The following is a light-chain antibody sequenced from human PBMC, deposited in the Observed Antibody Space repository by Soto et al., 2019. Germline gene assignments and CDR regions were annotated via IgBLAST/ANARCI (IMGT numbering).Light chain of an antibody. J-gene: IGLJ7*01. CDR1: NIGSKS. CDR2: YDS. CDR3: QVWDSSSAV. V-gene: IGLV3-21*04. Sequence: SYELTQPPSVSVAPGKTARITCGGNNIGSKSVHWYQQKPGQAPVLVIYYDSDRPSGIPERFSGSNSGNTATLIISRVEAGDEADYYCQVWDSSSAVFGGGTQLTVL.